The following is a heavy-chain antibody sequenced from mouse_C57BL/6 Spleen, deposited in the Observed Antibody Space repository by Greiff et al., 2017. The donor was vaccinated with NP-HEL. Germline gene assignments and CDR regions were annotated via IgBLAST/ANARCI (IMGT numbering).Heavy chain of an antibody. CDR2: IDPETGGT. CDR3: AGRDSSGPSWFAY. J-gene: IGHJ3*01. V-gene: IGHV1-15*01. D-gene: IGHD3-2*02. Sequence: VQLQQSGAELVRPGASVTLSCKASGYTFTDYEMHWVKQTPVHGLEWIGAIDPETGGTAYNQKFKGKAILTADKSSSTAYMERRSLTSEDSAVYYCAGRDSSGPSWFAYWGQGTLVTVSA. CDR1: GYTFTDYE.